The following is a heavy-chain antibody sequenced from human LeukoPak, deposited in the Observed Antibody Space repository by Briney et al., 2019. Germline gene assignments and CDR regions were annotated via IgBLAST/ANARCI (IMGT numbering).Heavy chain of an antibody. CDR1: GGAISSYY. CDR3: ARDGLFDSSGYYMDS. J-gene: IGHJ4*02. V-gene: IGHV4-59*01. D-gene: IGHD3-22*01. Sequence: PSETLSLTCTVSGGAISSYYWSWIRQPPGKGLEWIGYIYYSGGTNYNPSLMSRVTISVDRAQSQFSLSLTSVTAADTAVYYCARDGLFDSSGYYMDSWGQGTLVIVSS. CDR2: IYYSGGT.